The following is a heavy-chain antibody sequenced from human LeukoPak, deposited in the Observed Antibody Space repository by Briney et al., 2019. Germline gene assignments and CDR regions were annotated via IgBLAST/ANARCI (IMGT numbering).Heavy chain of an antibody. D-gene: IGHD4-17*01. J-gene: IGHJ3*01. V-gene: IGHV3-23*01. CDR3: GRDPNGDYVGAFEF. Sequence: GGSLRVSCVASEFPFSAYAMKWVRLTPGKGLEWVSSIGGSGSNTNYADSVRGRFTISRDNSKNTLYLQMNSLRAEDTAVYYCGRDPNGDYVGAFEFWGQGTLVSVSS. CDR2: IGGSGSNT. CDR1: EFPFSAYA.